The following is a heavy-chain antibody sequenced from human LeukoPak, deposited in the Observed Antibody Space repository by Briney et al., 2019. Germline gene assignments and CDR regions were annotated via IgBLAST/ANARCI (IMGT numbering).Heavy chain of an antibody. CDR3: TKGRSEEMSTMSGSFAS. CDR2: INWNSDYI. D-gene: IGHD5-24*01. J-gene: IGHJ4*02. Sequence: GGSLRLSCEASGFIFNDFGMHWVRQAPGKGLEWVAGINWNSDYIAYADSVKGRFTISRDNAKNSLYLQMNGLRTEDTAFYFCTKGRSEEMSTMSGSFASWGLGTLVTVST. CDR1: GFIFNDFG. V-gene: IGHV3-9*01.